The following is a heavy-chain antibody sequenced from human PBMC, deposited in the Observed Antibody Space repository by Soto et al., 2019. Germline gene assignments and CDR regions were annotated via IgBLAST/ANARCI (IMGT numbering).Heavy chain of an antibody. CDR1: GYSFTTFA. CDR3: SRGAEIVRVCDHFFYGMEV. Sequence: QVQLVQSGAEVRKPGASVKVSCKASGYSFTTFAMHWVRQAPGQRIAWMGWINGGNGDTRYSQRVQGRVTITRDTSASTGNLQLGSLWSEDTAVYNCSRGAEIVRVCDHFFYGMEVWGQGTTVIVSS. V-gene: IGHV1-3*01. D-gene: IGHD3-10*01. J-gene: IGHJ6*02. CDR2: INGGNGDT.